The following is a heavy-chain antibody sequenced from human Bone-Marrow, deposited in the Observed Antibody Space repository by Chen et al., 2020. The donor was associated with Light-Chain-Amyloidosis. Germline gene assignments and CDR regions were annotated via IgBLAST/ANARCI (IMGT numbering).Heavy chain of an antibody. J-gene: IGHJ4*02. CDR3: ATAPSYRYGD. CDR2: VDPKSGDT. V-gene: IGHV1-2*06. Sequence: QVQLVQSGSEVKKPGASVTVSCRASGYTFTGYYIHWVRQAPGQGLWVMGRVDPKSGDTNYAQKFQGRVTMTGDATITAAHMELTNLRYDDTAVYYCATAPSYRYGDWGQGTLVTVSS. CDR1: GYTFTGYY. D-gene: IGHD3-16*02.